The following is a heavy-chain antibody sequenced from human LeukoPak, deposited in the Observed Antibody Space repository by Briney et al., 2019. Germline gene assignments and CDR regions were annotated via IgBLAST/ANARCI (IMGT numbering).Heavy chain of an antibody. D-gene: IGHD3-22*01. Sequence: SVKVSCKASGGTFSSYAISWVRQAPGQGLEWMGRIIPILGIANYAQKFQGRVTITADKSTSTAYMELSSLRSEDTAVYYCENPRYDSSGYYDYWGQGTRVTVSS. V-gene: IGHV1-69*04. CDR3: ENPRYDSSGYYDY. CDR2: IIPILGIA. CDR1: GGTFSSYA. J-gene: IGHJ4*02.